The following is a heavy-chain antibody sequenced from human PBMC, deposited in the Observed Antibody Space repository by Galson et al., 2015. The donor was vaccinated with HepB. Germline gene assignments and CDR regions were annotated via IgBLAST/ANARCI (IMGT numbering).Heavy chain of an antibody. Sequence: SLRLSCAASGFTFSSYGMHWVRQAPGKGLEWVAVISYDGSNKYYADSVKGRFTISRDNSKNTLYLQMNSLRAEDTAVYYCAKCRIAVAGSYYYYGMDVWGQGTTVTVSS. CDR2: ISYDGSNK. CDR1: GFTFSSYG. V-gene: IGHV3-30*18. CDR3: AKCRIAVAGSYYYYGMDV. D-gene: IGHD6-19*01. J-gene: IGHJ6*02.